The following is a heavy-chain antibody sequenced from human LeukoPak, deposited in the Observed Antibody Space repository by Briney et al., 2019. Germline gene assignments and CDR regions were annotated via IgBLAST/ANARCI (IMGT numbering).Heavy chain of an antibody. J-gene: IGHJ4*02. D-gene: IGHD3-22*01. CDR2: ISTDGSIT. Sequence: GGSLRLSCAASGFTFSSYWMHWVRQAPGKGLVWVSLISTDGSITNYADSVKGRFTISRDNDKNTLYLQMNSLRAEDTPVYYCARVVVSGDHYFDYWGQGTLVTVSS. CDR3: ARVVVSGDHYFDY. CDR1: GFTFSSYW. V-gene: IGHV3-74*01.